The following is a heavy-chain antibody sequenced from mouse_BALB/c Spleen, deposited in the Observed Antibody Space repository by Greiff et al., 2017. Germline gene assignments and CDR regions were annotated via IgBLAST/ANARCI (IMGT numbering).Heavy chain of an antibody. V-gene: IGHV2-9*02. CDR3: AREELLRFYAMDY. CDR1: GFSLTSYG. Sequence: QVQLKESGPGLVAPSQSLSITCTVSGFSLTSYGVHWVRQPPGKGLEWLGVIWAGGSTNYNSALMSRLSISKDNSKSQVFLKMNSLQTDDTAMYYCAREELLRFYAMDYWGQGTSVTVSS. J-gene: IGHJ4*01. CDR2: IWAGGST. D-gene: IGHD1-1*01.